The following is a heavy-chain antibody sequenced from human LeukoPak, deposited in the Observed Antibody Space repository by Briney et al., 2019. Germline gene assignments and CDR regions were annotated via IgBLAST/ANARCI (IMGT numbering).Heavy chain of an antibody. CDR2: ISSSADST. CDR1: GFDFSTYV. D-gene: IGHD4-23*01. J-gene: IGHJ4*02. CDR3: AKPLEKYTYGGNFDY. Sequence: GGSLRLSCAASGFDFSTYVMYWVRQAPGKGLAWVSVISSSADSTYYADSVKGRFTISRDNSKNTLYLQMNSLRAEDTAVYYCAKPLEKYTYGGNFDYWGQGILVTVSS. V-gene: IGHV3-23*01.